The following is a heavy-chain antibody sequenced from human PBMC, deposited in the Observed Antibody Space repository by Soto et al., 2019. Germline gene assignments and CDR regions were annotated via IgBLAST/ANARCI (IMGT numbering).Heavy chain of an antibody. CDR2: IYYTGST. Sequence: QVQLQESGPGLVRHSETLSVTCTVSGGSVSSHYWSWIRQPPGKGLEWIGYIYYTGSTYYNPSLRSRVTMSLDTSRNKLLLQLNSVTAADTAVYYCARESAGSGKNNWFDPWGQGTLVTVSS. V-gene: IGHV4-59*02. CDR3: ARESAGSGKNNWFDP. D-gene: IGHD3-10*01. CDR1: GGSVSSHY. J-gene: IGHJ5*02.